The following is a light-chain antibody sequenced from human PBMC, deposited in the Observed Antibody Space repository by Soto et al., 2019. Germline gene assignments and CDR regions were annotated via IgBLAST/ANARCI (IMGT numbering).Light chain of an antibody. CDR1: SSNIGAGYD. Sequence: QSVLTQPPSVSGAPGQRVTISCTGSSSNIGAGYDVHWYQQLPGTAPKLLIHGNSNRPSGVPDRFSGSKSGTSASLAITGLQAEDEAGYYCQSYDSSLGGSYVFGTGTKVTVL. J-gene: IGLJ1*01. V-gene: IGLV1-40*01. CDR2: GNS. CDR3: QSYDSSLGGSYV.